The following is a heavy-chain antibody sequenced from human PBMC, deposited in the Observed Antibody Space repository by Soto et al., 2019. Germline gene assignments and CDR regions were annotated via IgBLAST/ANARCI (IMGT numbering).Heavy chain of an antibody. Sequence: SQTLSLTCALSGDSVSSNTASWNWIRQSPSRGREWLGRTYVRSKWYNDYAVSVKSRIIINPDTSNNQFSLQLNSVTPEDTAVYFCAKGDNLGPKTGYAFDPWGQGIMVTVSS. CDR1: GDSVSSNTAS. CDR2: TYVRSKWYN. V-gene: IGHV6-1*01. D-gene: IGHD5-12*01. J-gene: IGHJ5*02. CDR3: AKGDNLGPKTGYAFDP.